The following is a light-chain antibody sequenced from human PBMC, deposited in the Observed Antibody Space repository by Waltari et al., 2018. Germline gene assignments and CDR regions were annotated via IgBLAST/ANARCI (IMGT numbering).Light chain of an antibody. CDR2: GAS. CDR1: PCAASFY. CDR3: QQYGDSPLYT. V-gene: IGKV3-20*01. J-gene: IGKJ2*01. Sequence: EYVLTQSPGSLSLSPGESATLACRASPCAASFYLAWYQQKPGQAPRLLIYGASNRATGIPDRCSGSGSGKDFTLTISRLEPEDFAVYYCQQYGDSPLYTFGRGTKLEIK.